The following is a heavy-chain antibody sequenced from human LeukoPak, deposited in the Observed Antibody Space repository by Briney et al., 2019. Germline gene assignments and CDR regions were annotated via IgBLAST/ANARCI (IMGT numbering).Heavy chain of an antibody. CDR2: INPNSGGT. V-gene: IGHV1-2*06. CDR1: GYTFTGYY. D-gene: IGHD6-19*01. CDR3: AISGYSSGWRGPFDY. J-gene: IGHJ4*02. Sequence: GASVTVSYKASGYTFTGYYMHWVRQAPGQGLEWMGRINPNSGGTNYAQKFQGRVTMTRDTSISTAYMELSRLRSDDTAVYYCAISGYSSGWRGPFDYWGQGTLVTVSS.